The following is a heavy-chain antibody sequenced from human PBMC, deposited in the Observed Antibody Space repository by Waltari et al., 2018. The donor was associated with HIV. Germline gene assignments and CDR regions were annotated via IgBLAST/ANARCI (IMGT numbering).Heavy chain of an antibody. CDR1: GGSFSGYY. CDR3: ARGLTLLPVHAFDI. CDR2: INHSGST. Sequence: QVQLQQWGAGLLKASETLSLTCAVYGGSFSGYYRSWIRPPPGKGLEWIGEINHSGSTNYNPSHKSRVTISVDTSKNQFSLKLSSVTAADTAVYYCARGLTLLPVHAFDIWGQGTMVTVSS. V-gene: IGHV4-34*01. D-gene: IGHD2-15*01. J-gene: IGHJ3*02.